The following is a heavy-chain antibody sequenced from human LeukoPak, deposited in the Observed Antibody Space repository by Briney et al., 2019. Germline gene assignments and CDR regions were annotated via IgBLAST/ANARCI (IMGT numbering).Heavy chain of an antibody. Sequence: ASVKVSCKASGYTFTSYGISWVRQAPGQGLEWMGWISAYNGNTNYAQKLQGRVTMTTGTSTSTAYMELRSLRSDDTAVYYCARDLYSSNYYYYGMDVWGQGTTVTVS. CDR1: GYTFTSYG. J-gene: IGHJ6*02. D-gene: IGHD5-18*01. V-gene: IGHV1-18*01. CDR3: ARDLYSSNYYYYGMDV. CDR2: ISAYNGNT.